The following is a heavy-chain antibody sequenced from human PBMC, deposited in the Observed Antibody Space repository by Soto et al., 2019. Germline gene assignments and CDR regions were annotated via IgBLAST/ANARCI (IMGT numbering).Heavy chain of an antibody. Sequence: PGGSLRLSCAASGFTFSSYAMSWVRQAPGKGLEWVSAISGSGGSTYYADSVKGRFTISRDNSKNTLYLQMNSLRAEDTAVYYFAKGAGIAAAGPDPGYYFDYWGQGTLVTVSS. CDR3: AKGAGIAAAGPDPGYYFDY. V-gene: IGHV3-23*01. CDR1: GFTFSSYA. J-gene: IGHJ4*02. CDR2: ISGSGGST. D-gene: IGHD6-13*01.